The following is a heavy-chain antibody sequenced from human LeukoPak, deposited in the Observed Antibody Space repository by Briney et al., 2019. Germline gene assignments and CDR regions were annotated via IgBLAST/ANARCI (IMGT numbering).Heavy chain of an antibody. V-gene: IGHV3-7*01. CDR1: GFTFSSYW. Sequence: GGSLRLSCAASGFTFSSYWMSWVRQAPGKGLEWVANIKQDGSEKYYVDSVKGRFTISRDNAKNSLYLQMNSLRAEDTAVYYCARDLGYDILTGYYKGGFDYWGQGTLVTVSS. CDR3: ARDLGYDILTGYYKGGFDY. CDR2: IKQDGSEK. J-gene: IGHJ4*02. D-gene: IGHD3-9*01.